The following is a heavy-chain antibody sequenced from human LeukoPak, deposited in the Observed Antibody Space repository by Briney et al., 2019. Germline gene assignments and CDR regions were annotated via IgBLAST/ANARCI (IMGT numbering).Heavy chain of an antibody. CDR3: ARVRFPAYCGGDCYLDY. J-gene: IGHJ4*02. V-gene: IGHV4-34*01. CDR1: GGSFSGYY. CDR2: INHSGST. Sequence: PSETLSLTCAVYGGSFSGYYWSWIRQPPGKGLEWIGEINHSGSTNYNPSLKSRVTISVDTSRNQFSLKLSSVTAADTAVYYCARVRFPAYCGGDCYLDYWGQGTLVTVSS. D-gene: IGHD2-21*02.